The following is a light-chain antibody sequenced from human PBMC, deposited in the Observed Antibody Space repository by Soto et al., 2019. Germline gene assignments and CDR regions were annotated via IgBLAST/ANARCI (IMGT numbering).Light chain of an antibody. V-gene: IGKV3-20*01. CDR1: QSVSSTS. J-gene: IGKJ1*01. CDR3: QPYDRSTGT. CDR2: DTS. Sequence: EIVLTQSPGTLSLSPGERATLSCSASQSVSSTSLAWYQQKPGQAPRLLMYDTSSRDTGIPDRLSGSGSGTDFTLTITRLEPEDCAVYYCQPYDRSTGTFGQGTKVEIK.